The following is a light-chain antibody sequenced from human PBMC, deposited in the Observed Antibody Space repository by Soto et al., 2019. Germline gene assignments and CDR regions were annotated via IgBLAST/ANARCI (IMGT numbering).Light chain of an antibody. Sequence: QSALTQHPSASGSPGQSVAISCTGTASDIGGYSFVSWYQQHPGKAPKLLIYDVNKRPSGVPDRFSGSKSGNTASLTVSGLQAEDEAEYYCSAHGGTNPYVFGTGTKLTVL. CDR3: SAHGGTNPYV. V-gene: IGLV2-8*01. CDR1: ASDIGGYSF. J-gene: IGLJ1*01. CDR2: DVN.